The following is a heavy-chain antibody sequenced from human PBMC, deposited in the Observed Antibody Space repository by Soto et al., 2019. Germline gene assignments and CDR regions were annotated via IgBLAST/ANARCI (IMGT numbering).Heavy chain of an antibody. CDR1: GFTLSSYG. D-gene: IGHD6-19*01. Sequence: QIHLVQSGGGGVQPGRSLRLSCAASGFTLSSYGMHWVRQAPGKGLEWVAAISYDGRNKWYMDSLEGRFTVSRDNSESTVFLQVDSLSPEDTAMYFCAKYRAHLAVAAIAGGGGAFDACGQGTMVTVSS. CDR2: ISYDGRNK. V-gene: IGHV3-30*18. J-gene: IGHJ3*01. CDR3: AKYRAHLAVAAIAGGGGAFDA.